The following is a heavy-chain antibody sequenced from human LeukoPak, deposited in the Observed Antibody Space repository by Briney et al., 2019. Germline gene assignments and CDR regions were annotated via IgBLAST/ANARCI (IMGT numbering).Heavy chain of an antibody. D-gene: IGHD5/OR15-5a*01. J-gene: IGHJ4*02. Sequence: VGSLRLSCAASGFTFGSYAMNWVRQAPGKGLEWVSAISGSGGYTYYADSVKGRFSISRDNSKNTLYLQVNSLRVEDTALYYCARDGVSTNDCQPDYWGQGTLVTVSS. CDR2: ISGSGGYT. CDR1: GFTFGSYA. CDR3: ARDGVSTNDCQPDY. V-gene: IGHV3-23*01.